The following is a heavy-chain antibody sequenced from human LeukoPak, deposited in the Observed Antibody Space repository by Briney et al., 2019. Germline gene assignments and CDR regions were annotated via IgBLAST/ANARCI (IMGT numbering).Heavy chain of an antibody. D-gene: IGHD3-10*01. V-gene: IGHV4-34*01. CDR2: VNHSGST. J-gene: IGHJ4*02. CDR3: ARVGRTGSGSYYSYFDY. CDR1: GESFSGYY. Sequence: SETLSLTCAVYGESFSGYYWSWIRQPPGKGLEWIGEVNHSGSTNYNPSLKSRVTMSVDTSKNQFSLKLSSVTAADTAVYYCARVGRTGSGSYYSYFDYWGQGTLVTVSS.